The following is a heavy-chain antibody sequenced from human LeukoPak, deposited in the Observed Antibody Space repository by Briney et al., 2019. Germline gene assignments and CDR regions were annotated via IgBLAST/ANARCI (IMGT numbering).Heavy chain of an antibody. CDR3: ASRDIGGTKGY. Sequence: PSETLSLTCTVSGGSISSHYWTWIRQPPGKGLEWIGNMYYSGGTNYNPSLNSRVTISVDTSKNQVSLRLSSVTAADTAVYYCASRDIGGTKGYWGQGTLVTVSS. J-gene: IGHJ4*02. V-gene: IGHV4-59*11. D-gene: IGHD4-23*01. CDR2: MYYSGGT. CDR1: GGSISSHY.